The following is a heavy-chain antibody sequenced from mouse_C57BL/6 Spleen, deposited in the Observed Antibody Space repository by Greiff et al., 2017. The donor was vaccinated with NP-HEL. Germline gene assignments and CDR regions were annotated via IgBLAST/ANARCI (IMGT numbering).Heavy chain of an antibody. CDR1: GYTFTDYY. CDR3: ARSEGSGYDYDGDWYFDV. D-gene: IGHD2-4*01. CDR2: IYPGSGNT. V-gene: IGHV1-76*01. J-gene: IGHJ1*03. Sequence: QVQLKQSGAELVRPGASVKLSCKASGYTFTDYYINWVKQRPGQGLEWIARIYPGSGNTYYNEKFKGKATLTAEKSSSTAYMQLSSLTSEDSAVYFCARSEGSGYDYDGDWYFDVWGTGTTVTVSS.